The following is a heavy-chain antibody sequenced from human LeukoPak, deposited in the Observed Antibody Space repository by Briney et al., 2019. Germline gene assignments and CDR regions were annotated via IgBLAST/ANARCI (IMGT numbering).Heavy chain of an antibody. J-gene: IGHJ4*02. Sequence: PGGSLRLSCAASGFTFSTYAMHWVRQAPGKGLEYVSAISSNGDSTYYANSVKGRFTISRDNSKNTLYLQMGSLRAEDMAVYYCARGTIAAAAAFDYWGQGTLVTVSS. V-gene: IGHV3-64*01. CDR2: ISSNGDST. CDR1: GFTFSTYA. D-gene: IGHD6-13*01. CDR3: ARGTIAAAAAFDY.